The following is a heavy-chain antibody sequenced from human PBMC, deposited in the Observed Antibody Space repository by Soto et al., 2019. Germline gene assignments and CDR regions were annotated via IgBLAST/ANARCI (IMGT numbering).Heavy chain of an antibody. CDR3: AKETWDYIWGSYRPYDY. CDR2: ISYDGSNK. D-gene: IGHD3-16*02. Sequence: QVQLVESGGGVVQPGRSLRLSCAASGFTFSSYGMHWVRQAPGKGLEWVAVISYDGSNKYYADSVKGRFTISRDNSKNTLYLQINSLRAEDTAVYYCAKETWDYIWGSYRPYDYWGQGTLVTVSS. V-gene: IGHV3-30*18. J-gene: IGHJ4*02. CDR1: GFTFSSYG.